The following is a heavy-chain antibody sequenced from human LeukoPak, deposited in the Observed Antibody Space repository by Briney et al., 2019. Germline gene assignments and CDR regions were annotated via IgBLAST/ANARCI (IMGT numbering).Heavy chain of an antibody. D-gene: IGHD3-22*01. CDR1: GFTVSSNY. V-gene: IGHV3-53*01. Sequence: GGSLRLSCAASGFTVSSNYMSWVRQAPGKGLEWVSVIYSGGSTYYADSVKGRFTISRDNSKNTLYLQMNSLKAEDTAVYYCARCYDSSALMLTYWGQGTLVTVSS. J-gene: IGHJ4*02. CDR3: ARCYDSSALMLTY. CDR2: IYSGGST.